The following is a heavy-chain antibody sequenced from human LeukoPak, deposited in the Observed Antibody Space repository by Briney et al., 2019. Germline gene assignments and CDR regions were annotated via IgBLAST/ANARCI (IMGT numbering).Heavy chain of an antibody. CDR3: ARGWIRLWFRGTWFDP. V-gene: IGHV4-39*07. CDR2: IYYSGST. D-gene: IGHD5-18*01. CDR1: GGAISSSSSD. J-gene: IGHJ5*02. Sequence: TSQSLSLTPAVSGGAISSSSSDWGWVRQPPGKGLGWIGSIYYSGSTYYNPSLKSRVTISVDTSKNQFSLKLSSVTAADTAVYYCARGWIRLWFRGTWFDPWGQGTLVTVSS.